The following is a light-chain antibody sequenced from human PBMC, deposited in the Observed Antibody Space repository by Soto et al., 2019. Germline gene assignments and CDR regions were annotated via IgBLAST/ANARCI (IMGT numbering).Light chain of an antibody. CDR2: RNS. J-gene: IGLJ3*02. V-gene: IGLV1-44*01. Sequence: QSVLTQPPSASGSPGQRVIISCSGSSSNIGNNAVNWYQHLPGTSPKLLIYRNSQRPSGVPDRFSGSKSGTSASLAISGLLSEDETDYYCATWDDSLDGWVFGGGTKVTVL. CDR1: SSNIGNNA. CDR3: ATWDDSLDGWV.